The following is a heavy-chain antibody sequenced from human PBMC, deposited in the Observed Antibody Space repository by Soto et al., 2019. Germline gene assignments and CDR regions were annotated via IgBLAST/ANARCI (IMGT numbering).Heavy chain of an antibody. Sequence: QVQLVQSGAEVKKPGASVKVSCKASGYTFTSYGISWVRQAPGQGLEWMGWISAYNGNTNYAQKLQGRVTMTTDTSTSTAYMELRSLRSDDMAVYYCARGVDVVVAATLSRWFDPWGQGTLVTVSS. CDR3: ARGVDVVVAATLSRWFDP. CDR1: GYTFTSYG. D-gene: IGHD2-15*01. J-gene: IGHJ5*02. CDR2: ISAYNGNT. V-gene: IGHV1-18*03.